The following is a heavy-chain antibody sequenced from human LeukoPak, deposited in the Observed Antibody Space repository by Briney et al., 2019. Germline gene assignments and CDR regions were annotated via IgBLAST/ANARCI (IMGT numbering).Heavy chain of an antibody. CDR3: ARVAGFCDSTSNCYSDY. V-gene: IGHV3-21*01. Sequence: PGGSLRLSCAASGFPFSSYTMNWVRQAPGKGLERVSSISSSSSYIYYSDSVKGRFTSSRDNAKNSLYLQMNSLRAEDTAVYYCARVAGFCDSTSNCYSDYWGQGTLVTVSS. CDR1: GFPFSSYT. D-gene: IGHD2/OR15-2a*01. J-gene: IGHJ4*02. CDR2: ISSSSSYI.